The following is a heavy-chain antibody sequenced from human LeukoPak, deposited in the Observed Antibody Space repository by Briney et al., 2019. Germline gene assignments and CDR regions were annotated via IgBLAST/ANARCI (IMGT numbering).Heavy chain of an antibody. CDR2: MNPNSGNT. D-gene: IGHD3-10*01. V-gene: IGHV1-8*01. CDR1: GYTFTSYD. Sequence: ASVKVSCKASGYTFTSYDINWVRQATGQGLEWMGCMNPNSGNTGYAQKFQCRVTMTRNTSISTAYMELSSLRSEDTAVYYCASLTYYGSGSYHWGQGTLVTVSS. CDR3: ASLTYYGSGSYH. J-gene: IGHJ4*02.